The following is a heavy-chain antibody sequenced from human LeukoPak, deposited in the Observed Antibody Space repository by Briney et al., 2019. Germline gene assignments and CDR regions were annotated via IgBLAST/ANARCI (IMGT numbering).Heavy chain of an antibody. J-gene: IGHJ4*02. D-gene: IGHD3-9*01. Sequence: ASVKVSCKASGYTFTSYDINWVRQATGQGLEWMGWMNPNSGNTGYAQKFQGRVTMTRNTSIRTAYMVLSSLRSEDTAVYYCARGYYDILAGYPSFDYWGQGTLVTVSS. CDR1: GYTFTSYD. CDR2: MNPNSGNT. V-gene: IGHV1-8*01. CDR3: ARGYYDILAGYPSFDY.